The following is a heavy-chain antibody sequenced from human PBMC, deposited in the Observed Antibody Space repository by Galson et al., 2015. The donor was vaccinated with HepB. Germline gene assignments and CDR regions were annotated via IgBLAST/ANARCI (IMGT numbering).Heavy chain of an antibody. J-gene: IGHJ3*02. D-gene: IGHD3-16*02. CDR1: GFTFSSYW. CDR2: IKQDGSEK. CDR3: AGPPFTGSGFYWGSYREDAFDI. V-gene: IGHV3-7*01. Sequence: SLRLSCAASGFTFSSYWMSWVRQAPGKGLEWVANIKQDGSEKYYVDSVKGRFTISRDNAKNSLYLQMNSLRAEDTAVYYCAGPPFTGSGFYWGSYREDAFDIWGQGTMVTVSS.